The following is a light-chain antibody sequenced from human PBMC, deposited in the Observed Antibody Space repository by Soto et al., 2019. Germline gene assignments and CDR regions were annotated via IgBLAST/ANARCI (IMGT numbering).Light chain of an antibody. J-gene: IGKJ1*01. CDR3: QQYGSSRWT. CDR2: AAS. CDR1: QSISSTY. V-gene: IGKV3-20*01. Sequence: EIVLTQSPDTLSLFPGERATLSCRASQSISSTYLAWYQQKPGQAPRPLISAASNRATGNPDRFSGSGSGTDFTLTISRLEPEDFAVYYCQQYGSSRWTFGQGTKVEVK.